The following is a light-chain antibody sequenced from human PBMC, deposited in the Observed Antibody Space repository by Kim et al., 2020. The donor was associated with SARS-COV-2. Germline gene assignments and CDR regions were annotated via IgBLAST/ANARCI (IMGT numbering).Light chain of an antibody. CDR2: DVS. J-gene: IGLJ2*01. V-gene: IGLV2-14*03. CDR3: TSYTGADTVV. CDR1: SSLVGDYNY. Sequence: GQSINISCTGTSSLVGDYNYVSWYQQHPDKAPKLIIYDVSDRPSGVSTHFSGSKSGNTASLTISGLQAADEADYYCTSYTGADTVVFGGGTQLTVL.